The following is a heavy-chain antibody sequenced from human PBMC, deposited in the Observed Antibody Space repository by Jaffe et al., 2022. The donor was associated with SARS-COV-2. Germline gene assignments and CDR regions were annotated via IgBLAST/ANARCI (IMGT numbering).Heavy chain of an antibody. CDR1: GYTVNDYW. V-gene: IGHV1-2*06. D-gene: IGHD3-22*01. CDR3: ATPNYHDSSGYYYESPRPFDY. CDR2: IKPNIGDT. J-gene: IGHJ4*02. Sequence: QLVQSGAEVMKPGTSVKVSCKGSGYTVNDYWLHWLRQAPGQGLEWMGRIKPNIGDTEYAQKFQGRATMTSDTSTSTFYLELSRLTSDDTAMYFCATPNYHDSSGYYYESPRPFDYWGQGTMVTVSS.